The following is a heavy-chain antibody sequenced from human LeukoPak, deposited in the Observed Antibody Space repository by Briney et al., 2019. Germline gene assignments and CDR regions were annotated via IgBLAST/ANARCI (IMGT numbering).Heavy chain of an antibody. Sequence: SGTLSLTCTVSGGSIGSYYWNCIRQAPGKGLEWIGYIHYSGSTNHNSSLKSRVTISVDTSKNQYSLKLSSVTAADTAVYYCARDGVAGGFDYWGQGTLVTVSS. D-gene: IGHD6-19*01. CDR3: ARDGVAGGFDY. CDR2: IHYSGST. V-gene: IGHV4-59*01. J-gene: IGHJ4*02. CDR1: GGSIGSYY.